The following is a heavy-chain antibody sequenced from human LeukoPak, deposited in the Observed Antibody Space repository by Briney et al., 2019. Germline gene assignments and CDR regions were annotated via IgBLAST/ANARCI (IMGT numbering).Heavy chain of an antibody. J-gene: IGHJ5*02. V-gene: IGHV1-18*01. CDR3: ARLRLGELSLGFDP. Sequence: ASVKASCKASGYTFINYGITWVRQAPGQGPEWMGWISPYNGDRRDALKFQDRVTMTTDTSTTTAYMELRSLRSDDTAVYYCARLRLGELSLGFDPWGQGTLVTVSS. CDR2: ISPYNGDR. CDR1: GYTFINYG. D-gene: IGHD3-16*02.